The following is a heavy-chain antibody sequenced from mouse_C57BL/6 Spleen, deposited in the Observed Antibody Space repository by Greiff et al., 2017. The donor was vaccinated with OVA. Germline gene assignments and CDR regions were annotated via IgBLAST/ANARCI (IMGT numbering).Heavy chain of an antibody. Sequence: EVKLQESGGGLVKPGGSLKLSCAASGFTFSSYTMSWVRQTPEKRLEWVATISGGGGNTYYPDSVKGRFTISRDNAKNTLYLQMSSLRSEDTALYYCARRGYSNYVGYFDVWGTGTTVTVSS. D-gene: IGHD2-5*01. CDR3: ARRGYSNYVGYFDV. V-gene: IGHV5-9*01. CDR1: GFTFSSYT. J-gene: IGHJ1*03. CDR2: ISGGGGNT.